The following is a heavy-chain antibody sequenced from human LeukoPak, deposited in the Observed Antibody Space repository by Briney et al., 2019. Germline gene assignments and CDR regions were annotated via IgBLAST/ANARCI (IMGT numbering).Heavy chain of an antibody. V-gene: IGHV1-2*02. CDR3: ARGASVSVLYYFYYYMDV. CDR2: INPNTGGT. Sequence: ASVKVSCKASGYTFTDYYIHWVRQAPGQGLEWMGWINPNTGGTNYAQKFQGRVTMTRDTSISTAYMELSRLRSDDTAVFYCARGASVSVLYYFYYYMDVWGEGTTVTISS. J-gene: IGHJ6*03. D-gene: IGHD2/OR15-2a*01. CDR1: GYTFTDYY.